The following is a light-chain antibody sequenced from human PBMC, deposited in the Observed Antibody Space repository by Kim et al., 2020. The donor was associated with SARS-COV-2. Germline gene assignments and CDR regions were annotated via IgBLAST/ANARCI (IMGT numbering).Light chain of an antibody. J-gene: IGLJ1*01. Sequence: SSELTQDPAVSVALGQTVTITCQGDSLRTYYASWYQQKPGQAPILVIYGKNNRPSGIPDRFSGSSSGNTASLTVTGAQAVDEADYYCNSRDNSGDHVVFG. V-gene: IGLV3-19*01. CDR2: GKN. CDR1: SLRTYY. CDR3: NSRDNSGDHVV.